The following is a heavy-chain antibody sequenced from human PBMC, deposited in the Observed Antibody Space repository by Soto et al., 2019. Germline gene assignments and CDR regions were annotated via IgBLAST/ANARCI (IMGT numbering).Heavy chain of an antibody. CDR3: ARWGAAAGTRNFDY. Sequence: QLQLQESGPGLVKPSETLSLTCTVSGGSISSSSYYWGWIRQPPGKGLEWIGSIYYSGSTYYNPSLKSRVTISVDTSKNQFSLKLSSVTAADTAVYYCARWGAAAGTRNFDYWGQGTLVTVSS. J-gene: IGHJ4*02. CDR1: GGSISSSSYY. D-gene: IGHD6-13*01. CDR2: IYYSGST. V-gene: IGHV4-39*01.